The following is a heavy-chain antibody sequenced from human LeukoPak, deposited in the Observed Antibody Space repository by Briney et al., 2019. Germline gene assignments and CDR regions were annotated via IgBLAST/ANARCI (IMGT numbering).Heavy chain of an antibody. CDR1: GFTVSSNY. J-gene: IGHJ6*02. Sequence: GGSLRLSCAASGFTVSSNYMSWVRQAPGKGLEWVSVIYSGGSTYYADSVKGRFTISRHNSKNTLYLQMNSLRAEDTAVYYCARELVAAIGATYYYYGMDVWGQGITVTVSS. CDR3: ARELVAAIGATYYYYGMDV. V-gene: IGHV3-53*04. CDR2: IYSGGST. D-gene: IGHD2-21*02.